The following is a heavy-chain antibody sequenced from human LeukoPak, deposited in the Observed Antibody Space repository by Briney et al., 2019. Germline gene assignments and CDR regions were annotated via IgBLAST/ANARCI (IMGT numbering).Heavy chain of an antibody. J-gene: IGHJ4*02. CDR2: ISYTGTYI. V-gene: IGHV3-21*01. D-gene: IGHD5-12*01. CDR3: ATRSGYDLGGSARMRPFDY. Sequence: GGSLRLSCAASAFSLSAYNMNWVRQAPGKGLEWVSSISYTGTYIYYADSVKGRFTISRDNAQNSLYLQMNSLRAEDTAVYYCATRSGYDLGGSARMRPFDYWGQGTLVTVSS. CDR1: AFSLSAYN.